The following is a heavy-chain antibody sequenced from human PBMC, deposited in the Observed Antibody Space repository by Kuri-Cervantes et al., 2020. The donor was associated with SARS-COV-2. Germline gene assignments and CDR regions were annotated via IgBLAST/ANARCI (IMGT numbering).Heavy chain of an antibody. Sequence: RGSLCPSCAVSRLTLSDYYISWIRLAPGKGLEWVSSISSSGSTINHADSVKGRFTITRDNAKNSLYLQMNSLRAEDTAMYYCARDSPLVGATWNYFDYWGQGTLVTVSS. J-gene: IGHJ4*02. CDR3: ARDSPLVGATWNYFDY. CDR2: ISSSGSTI. CDR1: RLTLSDYY. D-gene: IGHD1-26*01. V-gene: IGHV3-11*04.